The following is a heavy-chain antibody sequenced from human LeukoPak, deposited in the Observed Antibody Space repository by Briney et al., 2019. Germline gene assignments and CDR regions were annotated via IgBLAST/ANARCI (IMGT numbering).Heavy chain of an antibody. CDR1: GYTFTGYY. J-gene: IGHJ4*02. CDR3: ARVQLRYFDWLSDYYFDY. CDR2: INPNSGGT. V-gene: IGHV1-2*02. D-gene: IGHD3-9*01. Sequence: GASVKVSCKASGYTFTGYYMHWVRQAPGQGLEWMGWINPNSGGTNYAQKFQGRVTMTRDTSISTAYMELSRLRSDDTAVYYCARVQLRYFDWLSDYYFDYWGQGTLVTVSS.